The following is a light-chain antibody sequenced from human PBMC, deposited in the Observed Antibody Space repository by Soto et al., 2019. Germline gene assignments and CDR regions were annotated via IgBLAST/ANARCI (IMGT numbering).Light chain of an antibody. CDR2: EVT. CDR1: SSDVGAFNF. CDR3: SSFTTSGTVV. J-gene: IGLJ2*01. Sequence: QSVLTQPASVSGSPGQSIAISCTGTSSDVGAFNFVSWYQQHPGKAPKLLISEVTHRPSGVSDRFSGSKSGNTASLTISGLQAEDESDYYCSSFTTSGTVVFGGGTKLTVL. V-gene: IGLV2-14*01.